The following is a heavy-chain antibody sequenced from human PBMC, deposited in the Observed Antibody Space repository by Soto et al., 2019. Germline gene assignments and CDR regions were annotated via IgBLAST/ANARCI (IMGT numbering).Heavy chain of an antibody. Sequence: ETLPLTCTVAGGSVNSGSYFWSWIRQTPGKGLEWIGCVYYTGRTSYNPSLKSRVTISADTSKNQLSLMLTSVTAADTALYYCAREYDYFGHWGQGILVTVS. CDR3: AREYDYFGH. CDR2: VYYTGRT. CDR1: GGSVNSGSYF. V-gene: IGHV4-61*01. J-gene: IGHJ4*02.